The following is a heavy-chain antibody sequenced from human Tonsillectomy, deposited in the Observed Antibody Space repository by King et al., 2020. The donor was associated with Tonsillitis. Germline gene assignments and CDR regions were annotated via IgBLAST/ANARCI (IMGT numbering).Heavy chain of an antibody. CDR2: IYYSGIT. Sequence: QLQESGPGLVKPSQTLSLTCTVSGVSVNRGGYYWSCVRQHPGKVLEYIGYIYYSGITYYNPSLKSRGTISIDTSKNQFSLKLSAVTAADTAVYYCARIMAPNPQFDIWGQGTLVAVSS. D-gene: IGHD5-24*01. CDR1: GVSVNRGGYY. J-gene: IGHJ4*02. CDR3: ARIMAPNPQFDI. V-gene: IGHV4-31*03.